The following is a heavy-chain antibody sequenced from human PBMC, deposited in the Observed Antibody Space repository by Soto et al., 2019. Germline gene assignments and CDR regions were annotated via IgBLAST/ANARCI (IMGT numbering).Heavy chain of an antibody. CDR1: GGSFSGYY. J-gene: IGHJ3*02. D-gene: IGHD3-10*01. CDR2: INHSGST. Sequence: SETLSLTCAVYGGSFSGYYWSWIRQPPGKGLEWIGEINHSGSTNYNPSLKSRVTVSVDTSKNQFSLKLSSVTAAVTAVYYCARRRDYYGSGKPNFFDIWGQGTMVTVSS. V-gene: IGHV4-34*01. CDR3: ARRRDYYGSGKPNFFDI.